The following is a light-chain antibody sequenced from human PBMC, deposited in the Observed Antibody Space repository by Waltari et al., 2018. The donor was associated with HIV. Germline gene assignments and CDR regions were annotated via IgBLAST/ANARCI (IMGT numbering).Light chain of an antibody. CDR3: QQRSNWPLT. J-gene: IGKJ4*01. V-gene: IGKV3-11*01. Sequence: EIVLTQSPATLSLSPGERATLSCGSSQSVRSLIAWYQQKPDQAPRLLIYDASNRATGIPARFRGGGSVTDFTLTISSLEPEDFAVYYCQQRSNWPLTFGGGTEVEIK. CDR1: QSVRSL. CDR2: DAS.